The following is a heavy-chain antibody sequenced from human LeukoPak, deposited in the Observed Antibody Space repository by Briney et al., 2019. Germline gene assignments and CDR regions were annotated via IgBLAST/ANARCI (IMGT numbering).Heavy chain of an antibody. Sequence: GGSLRLSCAASGFTFSSYWMSWVRQAPGKGLEGVANKKQDGKENYYVDSVKGRFTISRDNAKNSLYLQMNSLRAEDTAVYYCARRNGGLRFLEWRFDYWGQGTLVTVSS. D-gene: IGHD3-3*01. CDR1: GFTFSSYW. V-gene: IGHV3-7*01. CDR2: KKQDGKEN. J-gene: IGHJ4*02. CDR3: ARRNGGLRFLEWRFDY.